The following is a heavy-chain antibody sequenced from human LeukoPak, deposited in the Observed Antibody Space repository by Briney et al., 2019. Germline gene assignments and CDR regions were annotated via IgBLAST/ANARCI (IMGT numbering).Heavy chain of an antibody. CDR1: GGSVSSTTYY. CDR3: ARYVVYGSGKRYFDY. Sequence: SETLSLTCTVSGGSVSSTTYYWSWIRQPPGKGLEWIASINYSGSTYYNPSLKSRVTISVDTSENQFSLKLSSVTAADTAVYYCARYVVYGSGKRYFDYWGQGTLVTVSS. J-gene: IGHJ4*02. CDR2: INYSGST. D-gene: IGHD3-10*01. V-gene: IGHV4-39*01.